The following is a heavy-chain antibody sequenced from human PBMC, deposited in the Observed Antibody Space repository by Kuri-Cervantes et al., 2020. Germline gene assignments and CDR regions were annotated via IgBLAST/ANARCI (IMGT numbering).Heavy chain of an antibody. CDR1: GFTFSRYA. J-gene: IGHJ2*01. CDR2: ISESGGTT. D-gene: IGHD3-16*01. V-gene: IGHV3-23*01. CDR3: ARAGGLRGYFDL. Sequence: GGSLRLSCAASGFTFSRYAMTWVRQAPGKGLEWVSAISESGGTTYYADSVKGRFTISRDNAKNTLYLQMNSLRAEDTAVYYCARAGGLRGYFDLWGRGTLVTVSS.